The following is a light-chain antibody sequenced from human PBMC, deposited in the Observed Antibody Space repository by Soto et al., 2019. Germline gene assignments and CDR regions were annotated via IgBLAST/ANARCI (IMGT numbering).Light chain of an antibody. CDR2: RNN. V-gene: IGLV1-47*01. Sequence: QSVLTQPPSASGTPGQRVTISCSGSSSNIGSNYVYWYQQLPGTAPKLLIDRNNQRPSGVPDRFSGSKSGTSASLAISGLRSEDEAEYYCAAWDDSHWVFGGGTKVTVL. J-gene: IGLJ3*02. CDR1: SSNIGSNY. CDR3: AAWDDSHWV.